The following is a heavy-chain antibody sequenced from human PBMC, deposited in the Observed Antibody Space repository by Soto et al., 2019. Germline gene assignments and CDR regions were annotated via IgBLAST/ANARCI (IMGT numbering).Heavy chain of an antibody. V-gene: IGHV3-9*01. D-gene: IGHD6-6*01. CDR3: VKDMGYGSSSTFDY. CDR1: GFTFDDYV. J-gene: IGHJ4*02. CDR2: ISRNSGTI. Sequence: EVQLVEYGGGLVQPGRSLRLSCVVSGFTFDDYVMHWVRQAPGKGLEWVSGISRNSGTIEYADSVKGRFTVSRDNAKNSLYLQMDSLRAEYTALYYCVKDMGYGSSSTFDYWGQGTLVTVSS.